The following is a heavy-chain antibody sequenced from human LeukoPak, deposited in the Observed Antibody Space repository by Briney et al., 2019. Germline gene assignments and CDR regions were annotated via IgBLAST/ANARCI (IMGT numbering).Heavy chain of an antibody. Sequence: SETLSLTCTVSGGSISSPYWTWIRQPPGKGLEWIGYIYYGGSTDYSPSLKSRATISLDTSKNQFSLHLTSVTAADTAVYYCARQLAGLAPPGFIDSWGQGTLVTVSS. D-gene: IGHD3-3*02. CDR2: IYYGGST. CDR3: ARQLAGLAPPGFIDS. CDR1: GGSISSPY. J-gene: IGHJ4*02. V-gene: IGHV4-59*08.